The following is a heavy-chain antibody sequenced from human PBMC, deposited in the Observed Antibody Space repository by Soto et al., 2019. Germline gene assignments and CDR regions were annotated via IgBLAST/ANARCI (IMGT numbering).Heavy chain of an antibody. J-gene: IGHJ4*02. Sequence: GGSLRLSCAASEFTFSNYAMSWVRQAPGKGLKWVSSISDNGGTTYYADSVKGRFTISRDNSNNTLYLQMNSLRAVDTAVYYCARGPHIVVVPAAIIWGNFDYWGQGTLVTVSS. D-gene: IGHD2-2*01. CDR2: ISDNGGTT. CDR1: EFTFSNYA. V-gene: IGHV3-23*01. CDR3: ARGPHIVVVPAAIIWGNFDY.